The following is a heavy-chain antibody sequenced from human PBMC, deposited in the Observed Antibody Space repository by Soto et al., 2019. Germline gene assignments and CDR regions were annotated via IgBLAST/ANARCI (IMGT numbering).Heavy chain of an antibody. V-gene: IGHV1-69*13. CDR1: GGTFSSYA. CDR3: ARDPHDSSGYYYQMFGYYYGMDV. D-gene: IGHD3-22*01. J-gene: IGHJ6*02. Sequence: SVKVSCKASGGTFSSYAISWVRQAPGQGLEWMGGIIPIFGTANYAQKFQGRVTITADESTSTAYMELSSLRSEDTAVYYRARDPHDSSGYYYQMFGYYYGMDVWGQGTTVTVSS. CDR2: IIPIFGTA.